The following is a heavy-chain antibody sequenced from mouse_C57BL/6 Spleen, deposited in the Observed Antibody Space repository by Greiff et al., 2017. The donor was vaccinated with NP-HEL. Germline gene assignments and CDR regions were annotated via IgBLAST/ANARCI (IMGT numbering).Heavy chain of an antibody. Sequence: VKLQESGAELVRPGTSVKVSCKASGYAFTNYLIEWVKQRPGQGLEWIGVINPGSGGTNYNEKFKGKATLTADKSSSTAYMQLSSLTSEDSAVYFCARSNDSPAWFAYWGQGTLVTVSA. J-gene: IGHJ3*01. CDR1: GYAFTNYL. D-gene: IGHD3-2*01. CDR3: ARSNDSPAWFAY. CDR2: INPGSGGT. V-gene: IGHV1-54*01.